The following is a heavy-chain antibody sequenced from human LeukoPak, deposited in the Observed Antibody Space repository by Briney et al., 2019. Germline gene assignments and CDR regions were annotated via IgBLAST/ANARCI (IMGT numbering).Heavy chain of an antibody. Sequence: GGSLRLSCAASGFTFSSYAMSWVRQAPGKELEWVSAISGSGGTTYYADSVKGRFTISRDNSKNTLYLQMNSLRAEDTAVYYCAKGDEDYYDSSGYYWKNAFDIWGQGTMVTVSS. J-gene: IGHJ3*02. CDR2: ISGSGGTT. CDR1: GFTFSSYA. D-gene: IGHD3-22*01. CDR3: AKGDEDYYDSSGYYWKNAFDI. V-gene: IGHV3-23*01.